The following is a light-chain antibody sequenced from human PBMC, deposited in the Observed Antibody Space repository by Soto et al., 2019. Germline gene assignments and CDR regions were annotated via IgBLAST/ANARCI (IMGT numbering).Light chain of an antibody. CDR1: QSVSSN. J-gene: IGKJ1*01. CDR3: QQYNDWPT. V-gene: IGKV3D-15*01. CDR2: GAY. Sequence: EIVLTQSPGTLSLSPGERATLSCRASQSVSSNYVAWYQQKPGQAPRLLIYGAYSRATGIPDRFSGSGSGTEFTLTISSLQSEDFAVYYCQQYNDWPTFGQGTKVDI.